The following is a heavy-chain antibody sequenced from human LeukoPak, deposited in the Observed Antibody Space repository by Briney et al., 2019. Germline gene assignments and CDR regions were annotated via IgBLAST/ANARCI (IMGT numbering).Heavy chain of an antibody. CDR1: GFTFSSYW. CDR3: ARVVVVAATGVRWFDP. V-gene: IGHV3-7*01. Sequence: QPGGSLRLSCAASGFTFSSYWMSWVRQAPGKGLEWVANIKQDGSEKYYVDSVKGRFTISRDNAKNSLYLQMNSLRAEDTAVYYCARVVVVAATGVRWFDPWGQGTLVTVSS. J-gene: IGHJ5*02. D-gene: IGHD2-15*01. CDR2: IKQDGSEK.